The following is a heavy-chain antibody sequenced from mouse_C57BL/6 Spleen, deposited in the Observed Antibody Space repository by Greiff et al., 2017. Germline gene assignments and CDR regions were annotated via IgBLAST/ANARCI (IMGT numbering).Heavy chain of an antibody. J-gene: IGHJ2*01. CDR1: GYAFSSSW. Sequence: VKLQQSGAELVKPGASVKISCKASGYAFSSSWMNWVKQRPGKGLEWIGQIYPGDGVTNYNGKFKGKATLTAYKSSISAHMQLSSLTAEDFAVYSCARIYYDYYYFDYWGQGTTLTVSS. V-gene: IGHV1-80*01. CDR3: ARIYYDYYYFDY. D-gene: IGHD2-4*01. CDR2: IYPGDGVT.